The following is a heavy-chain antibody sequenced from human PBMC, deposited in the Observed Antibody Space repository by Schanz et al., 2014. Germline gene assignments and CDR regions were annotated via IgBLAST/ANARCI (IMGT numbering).Heavy chain of an antibody. CDR3: ARDRDQWDGNYLDY. D-gene: IGHD1-26*01. J-gene: IGHJ4*02. CDR2: IGGSDGNT. Sequence: QVQLVQSGAEVKKPGASVKVSCKASGCTFTRSGISWVRQAPGQGLEWMGWIGGSDGNTNFAQKFQGRVTMTTDTSTSTVYMELRSLTSDDSAVYYCARDRDQWDGNYLDYWGQGTLVTVSS. V-gene: IGHV1-18*01. CDR1: GCTFTRSG.